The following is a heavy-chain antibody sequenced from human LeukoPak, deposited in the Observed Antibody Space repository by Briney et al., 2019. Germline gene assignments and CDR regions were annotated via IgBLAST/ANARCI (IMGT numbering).Heavy chain of an antibody. D-gene: IGHD6-13*01. J-gene: IGHJ4*02. CDR3: ARPVITAAGLFEY. Sequence: SETLSLTCTVSGGSISNYYWSWIRQPPGKGLEWIGYIYYSGGTYYNPSLKSRVTISVDTSKNQFSLKLSSATPADTAVYYCARPVITAAGLFEYWGQGILVTVSS. CDR1: GGSISNYY. V-gene: IGHV4-59*01. CDR2: IYYSGGT.